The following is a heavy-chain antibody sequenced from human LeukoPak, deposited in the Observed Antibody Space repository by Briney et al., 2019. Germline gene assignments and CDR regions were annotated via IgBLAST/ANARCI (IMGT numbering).Heavy chain of an antibody. V-gene: IGHV4-4*02. D-gene: IGHD6-13*01. CDR2: IYHSGST. J-gene: IGHJ4*02. CDR1: GGSISSSNW. CDR3: ARIAAAGTSYYFDY. Sequence: SETLSLTCAVSGGSISSSNWWSWVRQPPGKGLEWIGYIYHSGSTYYNPSPKSRVTISVDRSKNQFSLKLSSVTAADTAVYYCARIAAAGTSYYFDYWGQGTLVTVSS.